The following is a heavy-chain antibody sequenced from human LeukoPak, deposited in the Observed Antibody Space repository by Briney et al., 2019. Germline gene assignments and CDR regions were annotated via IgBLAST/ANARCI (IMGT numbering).Heavy chain of an antibody. D-gene: IGHD1-26*01. Sequence: GGSLRLSCAASGFTVSSFSMNWVRQAPGKGLEWVSYISGSGGDIHYADSVKGRSTISRNNAKNSLYLQMTSLRDEDTAVYYCARDLHSGAYTFDYWGQGTLVTVSS. CDR1: GFTVSSFS. J-gene: IGHJ4*02. V-gene: IGHV3-48*02. CDR2: ISGSGGDI. CDR3: ARDLHSGAYTFDY.